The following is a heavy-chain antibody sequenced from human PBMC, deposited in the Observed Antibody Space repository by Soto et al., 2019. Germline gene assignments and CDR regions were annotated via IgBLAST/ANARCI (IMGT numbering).Heavy chain of an antibody. CDR2: ISAYNGNT. V-gene: IGHV1-18*01. CDR1: GYAFTSYG. Sequence: GASVKVSCKASGYAFTSYGISWVLEAPGQGLEWMGWISAYNGNTNYAQKLQGRVTMTTDTSTSTAYMELRSLRSDDTAVYYCARGLIAVAGTRAFDIWGQGTMVTVSS. CDR3: ARGLIAVAGTRAFDI. D-gene: IGHD6-19*01. J-gene: IGHJ3*02.